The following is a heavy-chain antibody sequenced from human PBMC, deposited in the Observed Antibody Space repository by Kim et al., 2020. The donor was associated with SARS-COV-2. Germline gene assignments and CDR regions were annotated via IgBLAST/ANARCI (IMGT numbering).Heavy chain of an antibody. CDR2: INSDGSTT. D-gene: IGHD3-22*01. CDR1: GFTFISYW. Sequence: GGSLRLSCAASGFTFISYWMYWVRQVPGKGLVWVSRINSDGSTTSYADSVKGRFTISRDNAKNTLYLQMNSLRAEDTAVYYCARGPTDYFELNFGPWGQG. V-gene: IGHV3-74*01. CDR3: ARGPTDYFELNFGP. J-gene: IGHJ5*02.